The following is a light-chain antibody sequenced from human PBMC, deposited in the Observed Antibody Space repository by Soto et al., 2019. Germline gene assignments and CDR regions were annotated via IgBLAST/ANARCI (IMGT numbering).Light chain of an antibody. Sequence: QSALTQPASVSGSPGQSITISCTGSNNDIGYYNYVSWYQQHPNRAPKVIIFEVNSRPSGFSDRFFGSKFGNTASLTISDLRPEDEADYYCASYTSGSTRVVLGGGTKVTVL. CDR3: ASYTSGSTRVV. CDR2: EVN. CDR1: NNDIGYYNY. V-gene: IGLV2-14*01. J-gene: IGLJ3*02.